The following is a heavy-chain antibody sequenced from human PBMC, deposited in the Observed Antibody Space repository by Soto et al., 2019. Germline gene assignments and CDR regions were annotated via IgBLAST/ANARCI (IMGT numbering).Heavy chain of an antibody. CDR3: ARDQHYYILTGYYYFDY. D-gene: IGHD3-9*01. CDR2: IYYSGST. J-gene: IGHJ4*02. Sequence: PSETLSLTCTVSGGSISSYYWSWIRQPPGKGLEWIGYIYYSGSTNYNPSLKSRVTISVDTSKNQFSLKLSSVTAADTAVYYCARDQHYYILTGYYYFDYWGQGTLVTVSS. V-gene: IGHV4-59*01. CDR1: GGSISSYY.